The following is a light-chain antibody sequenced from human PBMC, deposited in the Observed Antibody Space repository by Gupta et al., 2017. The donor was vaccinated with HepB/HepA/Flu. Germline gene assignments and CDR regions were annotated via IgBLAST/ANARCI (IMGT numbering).Light chain of an antibody. V-gene: IGLV2-23*02. CDR3: CSCEGSYVHGV. CDR1: SSDASSYNL. J-gene: IGLJ2*01. CDR2: EVG. Sequence: SALTQPASASGSPGQSITISCTGTSSDASSYNLVSWYQQHPGKAPKLIIHEVGKRPSGVSHRFSGSKSGNTASLAITGLQAEDEADYYCCSCEGSYVHGVFGGGTKVTVL.